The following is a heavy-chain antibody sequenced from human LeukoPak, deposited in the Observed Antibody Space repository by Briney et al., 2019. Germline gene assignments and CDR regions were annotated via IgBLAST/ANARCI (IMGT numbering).Heavy chain of an antibody. J-gene: IGHJ4*02. CDR3: ARGESHLGAFDI. V-gene: IGHV3-23*01. D-gene: IGHD3-9*01. CDR1: GFTFSSYA. CDR2: ISGSGGST. Sequence: PGGSLRLSCAASGFTFSSYAMSWVRQAPGKGLEWVSAISGSGGSTYYADSVKGRFTISTDNSKNTLYLQVNGLRAEDTAVYYCARGESHLGAFDIWGQGTLVTVSS.